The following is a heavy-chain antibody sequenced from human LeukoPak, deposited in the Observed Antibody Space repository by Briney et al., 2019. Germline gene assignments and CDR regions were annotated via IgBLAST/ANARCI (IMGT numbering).Heavy chain of an antibody. D-gene: IGHD6-19*01. CDR1: GFTFSYYN. V-gene: IGHV3-48*01. CDR3: AKGPLIEVAGTTWDY. J-gene: IGHJ4*02. CDR2: ISGGSSTI. Sequence: GGSLRLSCAASGFTFSYYNMNWVRQAPGKGLEWVSYISGGSSTIYYADSMKGRFTISRDNAKNSLYLQMNSLRAEDTAVYYCAKGPLIEVAGTTWDYWGQGTLVTVSS.